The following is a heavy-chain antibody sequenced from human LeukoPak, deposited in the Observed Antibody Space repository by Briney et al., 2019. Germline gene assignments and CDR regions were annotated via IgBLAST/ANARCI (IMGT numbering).Heavy chain of an antibody. J-gene: IGHJ3*02. CDR3: ARRGGSNGWGDFDI. V-gene: IGHV3-23*01. Sequence: PGGSLRLSCAASGFTFSGYVMGWVCEAPGEGLGWVSSISGSSDKTYYADSARGRFTISRDTSRSTRYLQMNSLSREETALYYCARRGGSNGWGDFDIWGQGTMVTVSS. D-gene: IGHD6-19*01. CDR2: ISGSSDKT. CDR1: GFTFSGYV.